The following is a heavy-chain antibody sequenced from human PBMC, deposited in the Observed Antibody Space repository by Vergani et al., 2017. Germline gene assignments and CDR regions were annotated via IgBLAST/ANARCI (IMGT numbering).Heavy chain of an antibody. CDR2: IYPGDSDT. CDR3: AAGRTVTTSYYYGMDV. D-gene: IGHD4-17*01. Sequence: EVQLVQSGAEVKKPGESLKISCKGSGYSFTSYWIGWVRQMPGKGLEWMGIIYPGDSDTRYSPSFQGQVTIAADKSISTAYLQWSRLKASDTAMYYCAAGRTVTTSYYYGMDVWGQGTTVTVSS. CDR1: GYSFTSYW. J-gene: IGHJ6*02. V-gene: IGHV5-51*01.